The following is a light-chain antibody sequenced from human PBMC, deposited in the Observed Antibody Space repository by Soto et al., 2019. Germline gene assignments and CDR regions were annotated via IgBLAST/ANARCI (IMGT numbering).Light chain of an antibody. Sequence: DIPMTQSPSTLSASVGDRVTITCRASESINSWLAWYQQKPGKATKVVIYDASNLESGVPSRFSGSGSGTEFTLTISSLQPDDFATYYCQQYSTFWTFGQGTRVEVK. V-gene: IGKV1-5*01. J-gene: IGKJ1*01. CDR2: DAS. CDR1: ESINSW. CDR3: QQYSTFWT.